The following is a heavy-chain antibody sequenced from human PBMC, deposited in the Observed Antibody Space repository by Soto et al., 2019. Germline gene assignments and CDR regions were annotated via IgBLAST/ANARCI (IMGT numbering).Heavy chain of an antibody. D-gene: IGHD6-6*01. CDR1: GFSLSTSGVG. J-gene: IGHJ4*02. Sequence: GSGPTLVNPTQTLTLARTFSGFSLSTSGVGVGWIRQPPGKALEWLALIYWDDDKRYSPSLKSRLTITKDTSKNQVVLTMTNMDPVDTGTYYCAVLIEFSSSSYFDYWGQGALVTVSS. V-gene: IGHV2-5*02. CDR2: IYWDDDK. CDR3: AVLIEFSSSSYFDY.